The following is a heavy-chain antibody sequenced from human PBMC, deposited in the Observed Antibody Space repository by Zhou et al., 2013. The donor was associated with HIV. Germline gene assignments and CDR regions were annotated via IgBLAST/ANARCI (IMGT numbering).Heavy chain of an antibody. CDR3: ARTWGGGGGWYFFDY. D-gene: IGHD6-19*01. CDR1: GGTFRNFA. J-gene: IGHJ4*02. Sequence: QVQLVQSGAEVKKPGSSVKVSCKASGGTFRNFAISWVRQAPGQGLEWVGGIIPIFGTANYSQKFQGRVTITADESTNTAYMELSSLRSEDTAVYYCARTWGGGGGWYFFDYWGQGTLVTVSS. V-gene: IGHV1-69*13. CDR2: IIPIFGTA.